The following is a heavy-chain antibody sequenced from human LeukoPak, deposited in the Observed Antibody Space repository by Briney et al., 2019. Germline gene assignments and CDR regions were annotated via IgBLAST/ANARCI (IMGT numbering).Heavy chain of an antibody. D-gene: IGHD6-19*01. CDR1: GYTFTDYY. CDR3: ARRGSSGWTFDF. CDR2: INPNTGGT. V-gene: IGHV1-2*02. Sequence: ASVKASCKASGYTFTDYYMHWVRQAPGQGLAWMGWINPNTGGTNYAQKFQGRVTMTRDMSISTAYMDLSSLRSEDTAVYYCARRGSSGWTFDFWGQGTLVTVSS. J-gene: IGHJ4*02.